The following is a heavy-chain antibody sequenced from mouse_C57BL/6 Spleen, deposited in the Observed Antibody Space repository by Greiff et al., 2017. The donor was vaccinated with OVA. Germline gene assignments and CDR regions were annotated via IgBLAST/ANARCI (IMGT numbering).Heavy chain of an antibody. J-gene: IGHJ2*01. CDR1: GYSITSGYY. D-gene: IGHD1-1*01. CDR3: ARDYGSSLDY. CDR2: ISYDGSN. Sequence: ESGPGLVKPSQSLSLTCSVTGYSITSGYYWNWIRQFPGNKLEWMGYISYDGSNNYNPSLKNRISITRDTSKNQFFLKLNSVTTEDTATYYCARDYGSSLDYWGQGTTLTVSS. V-gene: IGHV3-6*01.